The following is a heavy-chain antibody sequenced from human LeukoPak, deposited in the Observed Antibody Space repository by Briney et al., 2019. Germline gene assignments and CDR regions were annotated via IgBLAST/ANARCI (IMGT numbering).Heavy chain of an antibody. J-gene: IGHJ3*02. CDR1: GYPFTGYF. CDR3: ASLIMVRGVIITHGAFDI. D-gene: IGHD3-10*01. Sequence: ASVKVSCKASGYPFTGYFIHWVRQAPGQGLEWMGWISAYNGNTNYAQKLQGRVTMTTDTSTSTAYMELRSLRSDDTAVYYCASLIMVRGVIITHGAFDIWGQGTMVTVSS. CDR2: ISAYNGNT. V-gene: IGHV1-18*04.